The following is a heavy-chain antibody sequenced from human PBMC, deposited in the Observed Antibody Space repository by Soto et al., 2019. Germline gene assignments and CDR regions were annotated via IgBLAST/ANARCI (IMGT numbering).Heavy chain of an antibody. CDR3: AKADCSSTSCYPALNWFDP. CDR1: GFTFSSYG. D-gene: IGHD2-2*01. V-gene: IGHV3-30*18. CDR2: ISYDGSNK. J-gene: IGHJ5*02. Sequence: GGSLRLSCAASGFTFSSYGMHWVRQAPGKGLEWLAVISYDGSNKYYADSVKGRFTISRDHSKNTLYLQMNSLRAEDTAVYYCAKADCSSTSCYPALNWFDPWGQGTLVTVSS.